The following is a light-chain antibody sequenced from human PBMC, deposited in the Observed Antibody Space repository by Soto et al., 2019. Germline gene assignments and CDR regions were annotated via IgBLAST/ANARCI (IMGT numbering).Light chain of an antibody. J-gene: IGKJ5*01. V-gene: IGKV3-20*01. CDR2: GAS. CDR1: QSVGSSY. Sequence: EIVLTQSPGTLSLSPGERATLSCRASQSVGSSYLAWYQQKPGQAPRLLIYGASGRATGIPDRFSGSGSGTDFTLTISRLEPEDFAVSYCQQYGSSPPVTFGQGTRLEIK. CDR3: QQYGSSPPVT.